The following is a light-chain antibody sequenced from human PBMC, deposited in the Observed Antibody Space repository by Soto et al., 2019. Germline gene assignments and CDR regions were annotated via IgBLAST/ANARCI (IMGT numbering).Light chain of an antibody. J-gene: IGKJ1*01. V-gene: IGKV3-20*01. CDR1: QSVGSSY. CDR3: QLYGSSPPWM. CDR2: GAS. Sequence: EVGLTQSPGTLSLSTGERATLSCRVSQSVGSSYLAWYQQKPGQAPRLLIYGASTRATGIPDRFSGSGSGTEFTLTISRLEPEDVAVYYCQLYGSSPPWMFGQGTKVDIK.